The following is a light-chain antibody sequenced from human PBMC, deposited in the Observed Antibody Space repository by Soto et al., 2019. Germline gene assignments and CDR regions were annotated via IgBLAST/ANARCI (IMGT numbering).Light chain of an antibody. J-gene: IGKJ4*01. CDR3: QQYKNWPRRLT. V-gene: IGKV3-15*01. CDR2: GAS. CDR1: QSVSSN. Sequence: EIVMTQSPATLSVSPGERATLSCRASQSVSSNLAWYQQKPGQAPRLLIYGASTRATGIPARFSGSGSGTEFTLTISSRQSEDFAVYYCQQYKNWPRRLTFGGGTKVDIK.